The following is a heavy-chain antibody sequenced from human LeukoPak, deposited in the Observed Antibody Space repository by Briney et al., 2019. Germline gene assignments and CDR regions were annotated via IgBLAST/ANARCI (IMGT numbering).Heavy chain of an antibody. D-gene: IGHD3-3*01. Sequence: PGGSLRLSCAASGSTFSSYGMQWVRQAPGKGLEWVAVIWYDGSNKYYADSVKGRFTISRDNSKNTLYLQMNSLRAEDTAVYYCARGTDFWSGYPQTGFDPWGQGTLVTVSS. CDR3: ARGTDFWSGYPQTGFDP. CDR1: GSTFSSYG. J-gene: IGHJ5*02. CDR2: IWYDGSNK. V-gene: IGHV3-33*01.